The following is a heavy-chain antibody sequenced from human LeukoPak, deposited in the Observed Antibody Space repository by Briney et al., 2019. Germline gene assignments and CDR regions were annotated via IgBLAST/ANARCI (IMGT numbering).Heavy chain of an antibody. CDR3: ARVGYYRGVLPYREPGAFDI. Sequence: GGSLRLSCAASGFTFSSYEMNWVRQAPGKGLEWVSYISSSGSTIYYADSVKGRFTISRDNAKNSLYLQMNSLRAEDTAVYYCARVGYYRGVLPYREPGAFDIWGQGTMVTVSS. V-gene: IGHV3-48*03. D-gene: IGHD3-3*01. J-gene: IGHJ3*02. CDR1: GFTFSSYE. CDR2: ISSSGSTI.